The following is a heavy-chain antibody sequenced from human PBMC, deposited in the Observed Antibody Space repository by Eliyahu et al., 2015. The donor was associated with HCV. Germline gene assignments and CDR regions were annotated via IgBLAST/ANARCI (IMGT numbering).Heavy chain of an antibody. CDR1: GFTFDDYA. V-gene: IGHV3-9*01. CDR3: ARDIDNGWYFQADY. J-gene: IGHJ4*02. D-gene: IGHD6-19*01. CDR2: IDWNGGHI. Sequence: EVQLVESGGSLVQPGRSLRVSCAASGFTFDDYAMHWVRQAPGKGLEWVSGIDWNGGHIGYADSVKGRFTISRDNTKHSLYLQMNSLRPDDTAFYYCARDIDNGWYFQADYWGQGTLVTVSS.